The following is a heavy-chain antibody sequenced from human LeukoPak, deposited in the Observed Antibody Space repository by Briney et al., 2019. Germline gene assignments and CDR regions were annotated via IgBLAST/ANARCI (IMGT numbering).Heavy chain of an antibody. V-gene: IGHV3-48*03. D-gene: IGHD7-27*01. CDR2: INTGTTI. CDR3: ARGLLNRGLDFDN. CDR1: GFTFRTYE. Sequence: PGGSLRLSCAASGFTFRTYEMNWVRQAPGKGLEWVSYINTGTTIYYADSVKGRFTISRDNAKNSLYLQMNSLRAEDTAIYYCARGLLNRGLDFDNWGQGPWSPSPQ. J-gene: IGHJ4*02.